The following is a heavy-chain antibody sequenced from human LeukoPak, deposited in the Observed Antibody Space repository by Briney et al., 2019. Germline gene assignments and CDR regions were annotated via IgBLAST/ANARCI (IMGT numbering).Heavy chain of an antibody. J-gene: IGHJ4*02. D-gene: IGHD3-3*01. CDR2: IYSGGST. CDR1: GFTVSSNY. V-gene: IGHV3-53*01. Sequence: GGPLRLSCAASGFTVSSNYMSWVRQAPGKGLEWVSVIYSGGSTYYADSVKGRFTISRDNSKNTLYLQMNSLRAEDTAVYYCARGVFGVVTYFDYWGQGTLVTVSS. CDR3: ARGVFGVVTYFDY.